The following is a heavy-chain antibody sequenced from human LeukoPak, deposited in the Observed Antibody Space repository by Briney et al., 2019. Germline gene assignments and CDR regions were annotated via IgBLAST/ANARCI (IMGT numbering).Heavy chain of an antibody. Sequence: RAGGSLRLSCAASGFTFCSYSMNWVRQAPGKGLEWVSYISSSSSTVYYADSVKGRFTISRDNAKNSLYLQMNSLRAEDTAVYYCARDQDLRTNAFDIWGQGTMVTVSS. D-gene: IGHD4-17*01. CDR2: ISSSSSTV. J-gene: IGHJ3*02. CDR3: ARDQDLRTNAFDI. V-gene: IGHV3-48*04. CDR1: GFTFCSYS.